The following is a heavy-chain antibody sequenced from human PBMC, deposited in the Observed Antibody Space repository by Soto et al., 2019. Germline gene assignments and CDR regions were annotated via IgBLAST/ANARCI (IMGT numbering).Heavy chain of an antibody. CDR3: AKAYDFWSGYYQVY. D-gene: IGHD3-3*01. Sequence: EVQLLESGGGLVQPGGSLRLSCAASGFTFSSYAMSWVRQAPGKWLEWVSAISGSGGSTYYADSVKGRFTISRDNSKNTLYLQMNSLRAEDTAVYYCAKAYDFWSGYYQVYWGQGALVTVSS. CDR2: ISGSGGST. V-gene: IGHV3-23*01. CDR1: GFTFSSYA. J-gene: IGHJ4*02.